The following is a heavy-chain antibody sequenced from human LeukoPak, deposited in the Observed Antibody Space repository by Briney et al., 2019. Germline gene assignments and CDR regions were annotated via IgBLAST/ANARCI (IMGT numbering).Heavy chain of an antibody. D-gene: IGHD2-15*01. CDR2: SRNKENRYST. CDR1: GFSFSVYY. Sequence: GGSLRLSCAASGFSFSVYYMAWVRQAPGKGLEWVGLSRNKENRYSTEYGASVKGRVTISRDDSKNLMYLEMKSLKSEDTAVYYCVREYFGGYDYWGQGTLVTVSS. J-gene: IGHJ4*02. V-gene: IGHV3-72*01. CDR3: VREYFGGYDY.